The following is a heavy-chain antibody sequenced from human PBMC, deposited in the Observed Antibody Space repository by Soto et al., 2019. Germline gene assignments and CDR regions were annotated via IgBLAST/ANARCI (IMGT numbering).Heavy chain of an antibody. CDR1: GYTFTSYD. V-gene: IGHV1-8*01. Sequence: QVQLVQSGAEVKKPGASVKVSSKASGYTFTSYDINWVRQATGQGLEWMGWMNPNSGNTGYAQKFQGRVTMTRNTSISTAYMELSSLRSEDTAVYYCARDSGSGSYLLDAFDIWGQGTMVTVSS. D-gene: IGHD3-10*01. CDR3: ARDSGSGSYLLDAFDI. J-gene: IGHJ3*02. CDR2: MNPNSGNT.